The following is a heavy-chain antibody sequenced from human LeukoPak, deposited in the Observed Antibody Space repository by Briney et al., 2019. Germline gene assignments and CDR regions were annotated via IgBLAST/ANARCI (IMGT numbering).Heavy chain of an antibody. CDR1: GFTFSNYA. CDR3: AKSRSIAARYYYMDV. J-gene: IGHJ6*03. V-gene: IGHV3-23*01. Sequence: GGPLRLSCAASGFTFSNYAMSWVRQAPGKGLEWVSAISGSVGSTYYADSVKGRFTISRDNSKTTLYLQMNSLRAEDTAVYYCAKSRSIAARYYYMDVWGKGTTVTVSS. CDR2: ISGSVGST. D-gene: IGHD6-6*01.